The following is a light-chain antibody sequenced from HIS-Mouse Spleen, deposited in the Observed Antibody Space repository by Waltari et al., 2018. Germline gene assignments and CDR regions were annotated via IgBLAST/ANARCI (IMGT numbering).Light chain of an antibody. J-gene: IGKJ2*01. V-gene: IGKV1-8*01. CDR3: QQYYSYPYT. Sequence: AIRMTQSPSSFSASTVDSVTITCRASQGISSYLAWYKQKPGKAPKLLIYAASTLQSGVPSRFSGSGSGTDFTLTISCLQSEDFATYYCQQYYSYPYTFGQGTKLEIK. CDR2: AAS. CDR1: QGISSY.